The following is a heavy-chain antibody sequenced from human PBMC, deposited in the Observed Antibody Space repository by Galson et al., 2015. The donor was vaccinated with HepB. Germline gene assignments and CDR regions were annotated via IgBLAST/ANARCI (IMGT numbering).Heavy chain of an antibody. J-gene: IGHJ5*02. Sequence: SVKVSCKASGYTFTSYGISWVRQAPGQGLEWMGWISAYNGNTNYAQKLQGRVTMTTDTSTSTAYMELRSLRSDDTAVYYCVVTTWGWGLDPWGQGTLVTVSS. CDR3: VVTTWGWGLDP. V-gene: IGHV1-18*04. CDR2: ISAYNGNT. D-gene: IGHD2-21*02. CDR1: GYTFTSYG.